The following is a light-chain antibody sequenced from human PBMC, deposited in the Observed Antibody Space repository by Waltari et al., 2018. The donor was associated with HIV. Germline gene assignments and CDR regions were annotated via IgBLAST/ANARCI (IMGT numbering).Light chain of an antibody. CDR2: GNT. Sequence: QSVLTQPPSVSGAPGQRVTISCTGNSSNIGAGYGVHWYQQIPGTAPKLLIYGNTNRPSGVPDRFSGSKSGTSASLAITGLQAEDEADYYCQSYDSSLSGSVFGGGTKLTVL. CDR3: QSYDSSLSGSV. J-gene: IGLJ3*02. V-gene: IGLV1-40*01. CDR1: SSNIGAGYG.